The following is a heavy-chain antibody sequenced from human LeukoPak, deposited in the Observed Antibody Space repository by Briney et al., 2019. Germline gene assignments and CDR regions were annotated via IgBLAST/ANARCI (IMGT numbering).Heavy chain of an antibody. J-gene: IGHJ4*02. CDR1: GFTFSSYS. D-gene: IGHD3/OR15-3a*01. CDR3: ARVPWTQIDY. Sequence: LTGGSLRLSCAASGFTFSSYSMNWVRQAPGKGLEWVSYISSSSSTIYYADSVKGRFIISRDNAKNSLYLQMNSLRAEDTAVYYCARVPWTQIDYWGQGTLVTVSS. CDR2: ISSSSSTI. V-gene: IGHV3-48*01.